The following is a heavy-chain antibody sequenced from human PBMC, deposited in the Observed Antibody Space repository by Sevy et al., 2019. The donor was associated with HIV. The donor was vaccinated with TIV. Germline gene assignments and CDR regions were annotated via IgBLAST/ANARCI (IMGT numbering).Heavy chain of an antibody. D-gene: IGHD3-10*01. CDR1: GYHFICYY. CDR2: IKPFNGDP. V-gene: IGHV1-2*02. CDR3: APDRGSYSPFNN. J-gene: IGHJ4*02. Sequence: ASVKVSCKASGYHFICYYIHWVRQAPGQGLEWMAWIKPFNGDPKYAQIFQGRVTVTWDTSTSTAYMDLTRLLYDDTAIYYCAPDRGSYSPFNNWGQGTLVTVSS.